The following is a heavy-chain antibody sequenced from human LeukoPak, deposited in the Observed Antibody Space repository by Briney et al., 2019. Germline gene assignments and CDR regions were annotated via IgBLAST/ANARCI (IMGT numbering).Heavy chain of an antibody. Sequence: GGSLRLPCAASGFTFSSYAMSWVRQAPGKGLEWVSAISGSGGSTYYADSVKGRFTISRDNSRNTLYLQMNSLRAEDTAVYYCARRIGGRPAIADRPGFHWFDPRGQGTLVTVSS. CDR3: ARRIGGRPAIADRPGFHWFDP. CDR1: GFTFSSYA. J-gene: IGHJ5*02. CDR2: ISGSGGST. D-gene: IGHD6-6*01. V-gene: IGHV3-23*01.